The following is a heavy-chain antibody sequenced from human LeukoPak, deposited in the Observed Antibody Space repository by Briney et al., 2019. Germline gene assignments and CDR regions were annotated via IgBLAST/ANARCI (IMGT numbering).Heavy chain of an antibody. Sequence: PGGSLRLSCAASGFTFSSYAMHWVRQAPGKGLEWVAVISYDGSNKYYADSVKGRFTISRDNAKNTLYLQMNSLRAEDTAVYYCARTSYGGNSPDWFDPWGQGTLVTVSS. J-gene: IGHJ5*02. CDR3: ARTSYGGNSPDWFDP. D-gene: IGHD4-23*01. V-gene: IGHV3-30-3*01. CDR2: ISYDGSNK. CDR1: GFTFSSYA.